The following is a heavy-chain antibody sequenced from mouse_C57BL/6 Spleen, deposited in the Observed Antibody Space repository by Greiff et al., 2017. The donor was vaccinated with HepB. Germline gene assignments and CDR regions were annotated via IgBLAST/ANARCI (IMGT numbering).Heavy chain of an antibody. D-gene: IGHD2-1*01. J-gene: IGHJ4*01. CDR1: GFTFSDYY. CDR3: ARGYGNYPYAMDY. CDR2: INYDGSST. Sequence: EVKLMESAGGLVQPGSSMKLSCTASGFTFSDYYMAWVRQVPEKGLEWVANINYDGSSTYYLDSLKSRFIISRDNAKNILYLQMSSLKSEDTATYYCARGYGNYPYAMDYWGQVTSVTVSS. V-gene: IGHV5-16*01.